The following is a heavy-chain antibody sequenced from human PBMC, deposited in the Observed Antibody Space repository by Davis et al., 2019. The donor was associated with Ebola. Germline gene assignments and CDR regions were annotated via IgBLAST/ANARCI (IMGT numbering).Heavy chain of an antibody. J-gene: IGHJ6*02. CDR3: ARLIGGVILLGMDV. Sequence: ASVKVSCKASGYTFTSYGISWVRQAPGQGLEWMGWISAYNGNTNYAQKLQGRVTMTTDTSTSTAYMELRSLRSDDTAVYYCARLIGGVILLGMDVWGQGTTVTVSS. V-gene: IGHV1-18*01. D-gene: IGHD3-16*02. CDR2: ISAYNGNT. CDR1: GYTFTSYG.